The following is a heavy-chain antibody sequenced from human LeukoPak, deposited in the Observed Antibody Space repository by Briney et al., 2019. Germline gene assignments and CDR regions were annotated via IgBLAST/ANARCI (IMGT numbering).Heavy chain of an antibody. Sequence: GGSLRLSCAASGFIFSSNAMHWVRQAPGKGLEWVAFIRYDGSNKDYADSVKGRFTISRDNSKNTLYLQMNSLRAEDVALYYCTRSTGWYNYFDYWGQGALVTVSS. J-gene: IGHJ4*02. CDR2: IRYDGSNK. V-gene: IGHV3-30*02. CDR3: TRSTGWYNYFDY. CDR1: GFIFSSNA. D-gene: IGHD6-19*01.